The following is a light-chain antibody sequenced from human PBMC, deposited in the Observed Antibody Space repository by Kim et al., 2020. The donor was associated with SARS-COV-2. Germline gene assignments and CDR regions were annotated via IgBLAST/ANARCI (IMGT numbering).Light chain of an antibody. CDR1: KMVDKY. V-gene: IGLV3-1*01. Sequence: SPAQSASSTCSGDKMVDKYACWYQQRPGHSPVLVINEHTKWPFGIPVCFSGSSSGNTDALTSSGTQDKDEDDYYCQEWDRSTWVFGGGTRLTVL. CDR2: EHT. CDR3: QEWDRSTWV. J-gene: IGLJ2*01.